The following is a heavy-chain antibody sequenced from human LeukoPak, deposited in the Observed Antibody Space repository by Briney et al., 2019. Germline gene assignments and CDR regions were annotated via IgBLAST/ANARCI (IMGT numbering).Heavy chain of an antibody. D-gene: IGHD6-6*01. CDR1: GFTFSSYD. Sequence: GSLRLSCAASGFTFSSYDMHWVRQATGKGLEWVSAIGTAGDTYYPGSVKGRFTISRENAKNSLYLQMNSLRDEDTAVYYCARGPFSSSADPYLDYWGQGTLVTVSS. CDR3: ARGPFSSSADPYLDY. CDR2: IGTAGDT. J-gene: IGHJ4*02. V-gene: IGHV3-13*01.